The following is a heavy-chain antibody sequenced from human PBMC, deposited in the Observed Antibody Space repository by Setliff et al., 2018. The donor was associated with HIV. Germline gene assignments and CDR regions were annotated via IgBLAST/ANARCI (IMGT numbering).Heavy chain of an antibody. D-gene: IGHD3-9*01. Sequence: PSETLSLTCTVSGGSISSYYWSWVRQPPGKGLEWIGYIYASGSTNYNPSLKSRVTISLDTSKNQFFLKLSSVTAPDTAIYYCARQTWEYYDTLTGYYRSPKNFDSWGQGTLVTVSS. CDR1: GGSISSYY. CDR2: IYASGST. J-gene: IGHJ4*02. CDR3: ARQTWEYYDTLTGYYRSPKNFDS. V-gene: IGHV4-4*08.